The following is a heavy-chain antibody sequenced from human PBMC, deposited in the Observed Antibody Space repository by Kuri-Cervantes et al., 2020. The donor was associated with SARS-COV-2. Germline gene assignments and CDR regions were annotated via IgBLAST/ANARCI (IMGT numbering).Heavy chain of an antibody. J-gene: IGHJ4*02. CDR3: ARVGWGSPFDY. D-gene: IGHD7-27*01. V-gene: IGHV3-7*01. Sequence: GESLMISCAASGFTFSSYWMSWVRPAPGKGLEWVANIKQDGSEKYYVDSVKGRFTISRDNAKNSLYLQMNSLRAEDTAVYCCARVGWGSPFDYWGQGTLVTVSS. CDR1: GFTFSSYW. CDR2: IKQDGSEK.